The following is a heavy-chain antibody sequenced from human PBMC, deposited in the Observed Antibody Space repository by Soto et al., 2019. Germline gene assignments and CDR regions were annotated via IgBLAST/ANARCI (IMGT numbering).Heavy chain of an antibody. J-gene: IGHJ3*02. CDR3: AKGNYGSYYGWDAFDI. Sequence: GGSLRLSCAASGFTFSSYAMSWGRQAPGKGLEWVSAISGSGGSTYYADSVKGRFTISRDNSKNTLYLQMNSLRAEDTAVYYCAKGNYGSYYGWDAFDIWGQGTMVTVSS. V-gene: IGHV3-23*01. CDR2: ISGSGGST. CDR1: GFTFSSYA. D-gene: IGHD3-10*01.